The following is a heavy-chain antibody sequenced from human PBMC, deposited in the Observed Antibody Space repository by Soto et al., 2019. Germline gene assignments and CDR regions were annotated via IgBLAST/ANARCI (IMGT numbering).Heavy chain of an antibody. V-gene: IGHV4-34*01. CDR2: INHSGST. CDR3: ARVYCGGDCPT. Sequence: ETLSLTCAVYGGSFSGYYWSWIRQPPGKGLEWIGEINHSGSTNYNPSLKSRVTISVDTSKNQFSLKLSSVTAADTAVYYCARVYCGGDCPTWGQGTLVTVSS. CDR1: GGSFSGYY. J-gene: IGHJ4*02. D-gene: IGHD2-21*02.